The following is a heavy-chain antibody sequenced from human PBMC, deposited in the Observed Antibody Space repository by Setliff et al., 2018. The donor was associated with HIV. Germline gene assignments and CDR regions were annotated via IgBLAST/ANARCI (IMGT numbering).Heavy chain of an antibody. J-gene: IGHJ6*02. Sequence: SVKVSCKASGGTFSSYAISWMRQAPGQGLEWMGGIIPIFGTANYAQKFQGRVTITTDESTSTAYMELSSLRSEDTAVYYCAREYDYDSSGQKPLHGMDVWGQGTTVTVSS. V-gene: IGHV1-69*05. D-gene: IGHD3-22*01. CDR2: IIPIFGTA. CDR3: AREYDYDSSGQKPLHGMDV. CDR1: GGTFSSYA.